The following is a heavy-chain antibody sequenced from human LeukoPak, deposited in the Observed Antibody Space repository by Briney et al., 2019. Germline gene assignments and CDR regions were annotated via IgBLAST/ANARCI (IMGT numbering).Heavy chain of an antibody. V-gene: IGHV4-39*07. J-gene: IGHJ4*02. Sequence: PSETLSLTCTVSGGSISTTNYYWGWIRQSPGKGLEWFGCVYYSGSTYYNPSLKSRVTISVDTSQNQFSLKLSSVTAADTAVYYCARGAAYSSSGIDYWGQGTLVTVSS. CDR2: VYYSGST. D-gene: IGHD6-13*01. CDR1: GGSISTTNYY. CDR3: ARGAAYSSSGIDY.